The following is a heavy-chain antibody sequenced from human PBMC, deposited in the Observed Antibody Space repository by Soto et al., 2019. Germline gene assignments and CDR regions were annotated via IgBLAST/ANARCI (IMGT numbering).Heavy chain of an antibody. J-gene: IGHJ6*02. CDR2: IKQDGSEK. V-gene: IGHV3-7*01. CDR1: GFTFSSYW. D-gene: IGHD3-9*01. CDR3: ARELRYFDWLYYYGMDV. Sequence: GGSLRLSCAASGFTFSSYWMSWVRQAPGKGLEWVANIKQDGSEKYYVDSVKGRFTISRDNAKNSLYLQMNSLRAEDTAVYYCARELRYFDWLYYYGMDVWGQGTTVTVSS.